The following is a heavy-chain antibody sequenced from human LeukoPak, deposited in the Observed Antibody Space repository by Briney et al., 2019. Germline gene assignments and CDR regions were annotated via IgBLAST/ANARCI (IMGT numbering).Heavy chain of an antibody. D-gene: IGHD2-2*01. CDR2: ISAYNGNT. CDR1: GYTFSSYG. J-gene: IGHJ5*02. Sequence: GASVKVSCKASGYTFSSYGISWVRQAPGQGLEWMGWISAYNGNTNYAQMVQGRVTMTTDTSTSTAYMEVKRLRTDGTAMYYCAGDVGDIVTIPAAISVPWGQGTLVTVSS. V-gene: IGHV1-18*01. CDR3: AGDVGDIVTIPAAISVP.